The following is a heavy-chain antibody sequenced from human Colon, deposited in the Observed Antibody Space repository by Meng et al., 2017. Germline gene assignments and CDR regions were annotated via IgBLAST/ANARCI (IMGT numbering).Heavy chain of an antibody. J-gene: IGHJ4*02. CDR2: MNPDSGDT. D-gene: IGHD3-22*01. CDR3: ARGGYYYDSSGFRAALDY. CDR1: GYTFTTYD. Sequence: QVQLVQSGAEMKKPGASVKVSCKASGYTFTTYDINWVRQATGQGLEWMGWMNPDSGDTGYAQKFQGRLTMTRDTSISAAYMELTSLRSEDTAVYYCARGGYYYDSSGFRAALDYWGQGALVTDSS. V-gene: IGHV1-8*01.